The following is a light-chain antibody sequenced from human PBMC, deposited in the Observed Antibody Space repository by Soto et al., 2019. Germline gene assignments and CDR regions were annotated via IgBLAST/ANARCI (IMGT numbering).Light chain of an antibody. Sequence: IVLTQSPGTLSLSPGEIVTLSFRASQSVTTRLAWYQHKPGQAPRLLIYDASTRATGIPARFSGSGSGTDFTLTISGLQSEDFAVYYCQQYNNWPQTFGQGTKVDIK. CDR2: DAS. CDR3: QQYNNWPQT. CDR1: QSVTTR. J-gene: IGKJ1*01. V-gene: IGKV3-15*01.